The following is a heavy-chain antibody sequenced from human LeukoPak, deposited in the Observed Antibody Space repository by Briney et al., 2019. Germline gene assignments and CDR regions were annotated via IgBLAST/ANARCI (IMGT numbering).Heavy chain of an antibody. CDR3: ARDEVNSYGNYYYYYGMDV. V-gene: IGHV1-2*04. CDR1: GYTFTGYY. J-gene: IGHJ6*02. D-gene: IGHD5-18*01. Sequence: GASVKVSCKASGYTFTGYYMHWVRQAPGQGLEWMGWINPNSGGTNYAQKFQGWVTMTRDTSISTAYMELSRLRSDDTAVYYCARDEVNSYGNYYYYYGMDVWGQGTTVTVSS. CDR2: INPNSGGT.